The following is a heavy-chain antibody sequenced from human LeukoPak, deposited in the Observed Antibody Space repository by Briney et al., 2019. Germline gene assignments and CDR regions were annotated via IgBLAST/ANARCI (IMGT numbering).Heavy chain of an antibody. CDR3: ARASTEYAVTDGFDT. Sequence: TGGSLRLSCAASGFTFRDYTMNWVRQPPGKGLQWVSYVSFGSRYISYADSLKGRFTISRDDAKSSVYLEMTSLRAEDTAVYYCARASTEYAVTDGFDTWGPGTLVTVSS. V-gene: IGHV3-21*01. J-gene: IGHJ5*02. D-gene: IGHD4-17*01. CDR2: VSFGSRYI. CDR1: GFTFRDYT.